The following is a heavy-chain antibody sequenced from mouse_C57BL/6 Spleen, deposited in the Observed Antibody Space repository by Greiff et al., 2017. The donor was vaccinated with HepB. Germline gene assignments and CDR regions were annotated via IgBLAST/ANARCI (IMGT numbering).Heavy chain of an antibody. J-gene: IGHJ1*03. CDR1: GFTFSDYY. CDR3: ARDQLRSWYFDV. CDR2: INYDGSST. D-gene: IGHD1-1*01. Sequence: EVQLVESEGGLVQPGSSMKLSCTASGFTFSDYYMAWVRQVPEKGLEWVANINYDGSSTYYLDSLKSRFIISRDNAKNILYLQMSSLKSEDTATYYCARDQLRSWYFDVWGTGTTVTVSS. V-gene: IGHV5-16*01.